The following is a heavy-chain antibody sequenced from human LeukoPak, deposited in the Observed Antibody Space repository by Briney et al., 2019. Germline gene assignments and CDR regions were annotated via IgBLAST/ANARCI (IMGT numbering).Heavy chain of an antibody. V-gene: IGHV1-69*06. CDR2: IMPVLDTG. CDR1: GGSFRRYA. D-gene: IGHD1-1*01. J-gene: IGHJ6*04. CDR3: AARDNGNDLLSYHAMDV. Sequence: ASVKVSCKASGGSFRRYAFAWVRQAPGQGLEWMGGIMPVLDTGSYAQGFQGRVTITADRSTSTAYMELRSLRPEDTALHYCAARDNGNDLLSYHAMDVWGNGTTVTVSS.